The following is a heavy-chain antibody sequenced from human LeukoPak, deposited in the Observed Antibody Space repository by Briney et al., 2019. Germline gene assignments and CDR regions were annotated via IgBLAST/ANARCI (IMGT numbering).Heavy chain of an antibody. CDR2: ISSSGSTI. J-gene: IGHJ2*01. CDR1: GFTFSSYE. V-gene: IGHV3-48*03. CDR3: AGGDWVRWYFDL. Sequence: PGGSLRLSCAASGFTFSSYEMNWVRQAPGRGLEWVSYISSSGSTIYYADSVKGRFTISRDNSKNTLYLQMNSLRAEDTAVYYCAGGDWVRWYFDLWGRGTLVTVSS. D-gene: IGHD2-21*02.